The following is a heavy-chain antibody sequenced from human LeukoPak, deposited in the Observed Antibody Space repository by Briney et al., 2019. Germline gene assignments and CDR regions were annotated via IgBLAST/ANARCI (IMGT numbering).Heavy chain of an antibody. J-gene: IGHJ3*02. CDR1: GYTFTSYG. D-gene: IGHD3-16*01. V-gene: IGHV1-18*01. Sequence: ASVKVSCKASGYTFTSYGISWVRQAPGQGLEWMGWISTYNGNTNYAEKFQGRVTMTTDSSTSTVYMELRSLRSDDTAVYYCAKVGDGAFDIWGQGTMVTVSS. CDR3: AKVGDGAFDI. CDR2: ISTYNGNT.